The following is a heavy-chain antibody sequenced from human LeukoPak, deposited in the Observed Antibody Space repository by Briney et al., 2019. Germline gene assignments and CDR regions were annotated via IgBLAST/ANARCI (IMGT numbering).Heavy chain of an antibody. CDR1: GFTFSSYG. J-gene: IGHJ3*02. Sequence: GRSLRLSCAASGFTFSSYGMHWVRQAPGKGLEWVASIKDDGSEKYYMDSVKGRLTISRDNAKNSMSLQMNSLRAEDTAVYYCAPLNWVYPDGFDIWGQGTMVTVSS. D-gene: IGHD6-13*01. CDR2: IKDDGSEK. CDR3: APLNWVYPDGFDI. V-gene: IGHV3-7*01.